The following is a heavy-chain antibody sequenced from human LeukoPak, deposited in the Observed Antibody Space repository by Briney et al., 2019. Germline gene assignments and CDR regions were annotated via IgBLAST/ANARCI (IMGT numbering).Heavy chain of an antibody. CDR3: ARTYSGSYYARYYFDY. Sequence: SETLSLTCTVSGGSISSSSYYWGWIRQPPGKGLEWIGSIYYSGSTYYNPSLKSRVTRSVDTSKNQFSLKLSSVTAADTAVYYCARTYSGSYYARYYFDYWGQGTLVTVSS. V-gene: IGHV4-39*07. CDR2: IYYSGST. D-gene: IGHD1-26*01. CDR1: GGSISSSSYY. J-gene: IGHJ4*02.